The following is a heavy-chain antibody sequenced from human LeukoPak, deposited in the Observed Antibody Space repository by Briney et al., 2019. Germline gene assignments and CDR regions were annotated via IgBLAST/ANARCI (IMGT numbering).Heavy chain of an antibody. Sequence: GGSLRLSCAASGFTFSSYWMSWVRQAPGEGLEWVAHIKQDGTEKYYVDSVKGRFTISRDNAKNSLFLQMNSLRAEDTAVYYCASVACSAVTCFGFLFFDYWGQGTLVTVSS. J-gene: IGHJ4*02. V-gene: IGHV3-7*01. CDR1: GFTFSSYW. D-gene: IGHD2-15*01. CDR3: ASVACSAVTCFGFLFFDY. CDR2: IKQDGTEK.